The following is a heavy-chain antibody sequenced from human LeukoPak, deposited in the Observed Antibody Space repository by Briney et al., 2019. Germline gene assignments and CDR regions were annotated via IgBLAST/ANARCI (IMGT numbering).Heavy chain of an antibody. CDR1: GGSFSGYY. Sequence: PSETLSLTCAVYGGSFSGYYWSWIRQPPGKGLQWIGEINHSGSTNYNPSLKSRVTISVDTSKNQFSLKLSSVTAADTAVYYCARPPHYWGQGTLVTVSS. J-gene: IGHJ4*02. CDR3: ARPPHY. V-gene: IGHV4-34*01. CDR2: INHSGST.